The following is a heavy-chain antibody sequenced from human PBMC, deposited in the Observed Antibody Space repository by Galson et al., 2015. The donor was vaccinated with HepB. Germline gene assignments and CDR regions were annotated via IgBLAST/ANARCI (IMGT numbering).Heavy chain of an antibody. J-gene: IGHJ4*02. Sequence: SAKVSCKASGYTFTSYAMDWVRQAPGQGLEWMGWINTNTGNPTYAQDFTGRFVFSLDTSVSTAYLQISSLKAEDTAVYYCARGLIAGELGYWGQGTLVTVSS. V-gene: IGHV7-4-1*02. D-gene: IGHD2-21*01. CDR1: GYTFTSYA. CDR2: INTNTGNP. CDR3: ARGLIAGELGY.